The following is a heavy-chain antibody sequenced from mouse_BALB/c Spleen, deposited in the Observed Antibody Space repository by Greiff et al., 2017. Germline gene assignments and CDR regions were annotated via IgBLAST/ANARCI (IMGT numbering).Heavy chain of an antibody. D-gene: IGHD2-10*02. CDR1: GYSFTDYN. Sequence: EVQVVESGPELVKPGASVKVSCKASGYSFTDYNMYWVKQSHGKSLEWIGYIDPYNGGTSYNQKFKGKATLTVDKSSSTAFMHLNSLTSEDSAVYYCARSGYAGILVRAMDYWGQGTSVTVSS. J-gene: IGHJ4*01. CDR3: ARSGYAGILVRAMDY. V-gene: IGHV1S135*01. CDR2: IDPYNGGT.